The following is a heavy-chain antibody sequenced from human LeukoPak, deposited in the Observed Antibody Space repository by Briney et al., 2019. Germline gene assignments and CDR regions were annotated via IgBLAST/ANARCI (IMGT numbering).Heavy chain of an antibody. D-gene: IGHD2-21*01. V-gene: IGHV3-23*01. J-gene: IGHJ4*02. Sequence: GGSLRLSCAASGFTFSSYAMSWVRQAPGKGLECVSAISGSGGSTYYADSVKGRFTISRDNSKNTLYLQMNSLRAEDTAVYYCAKFLPTHIVVANYYFDYWGQGTLVTVSS. CDR1: GFTFSSYA. CDR2: ISGSGGST. CDR3: AKFLPTHIVVANYYFDY.